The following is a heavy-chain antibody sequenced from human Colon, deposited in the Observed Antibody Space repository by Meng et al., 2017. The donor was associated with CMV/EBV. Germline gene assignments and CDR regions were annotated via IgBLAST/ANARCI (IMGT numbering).Heavy chain of an antibody. CDR1: GYTFTSHG. D-gene: IGHD5-24*01. CDR2: ISTYTGNT. V-gene: IGHV1-18*01. Sequence: VACECCGYTFTSHGATWVRQDSGKGLEWLGWISTYTGNTHYAQKFEGRVTMTTDTAMSTVYMDLRSLTSDDTAVYYCARGEGYYGRWGQGTLVTVSS. J-gene: IGHJ4*02. CDR3: ARGEGYYGR.